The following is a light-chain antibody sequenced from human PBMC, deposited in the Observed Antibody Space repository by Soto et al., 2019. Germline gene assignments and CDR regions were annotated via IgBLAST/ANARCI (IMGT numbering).Light chain of an antibody. Sequence: EIVMTQSPATLSVSPGERVTLSCRASQSVSSSLAWYQQKPGQAPRLLIYGASTRATGIPLRFSGSGSGTEFTLTIDSLQSEDFAVYYCQQYNSWPLPPYTFGQGTKLEIK. CDR1: QSVSSS. J-gene: IGKJ2*01. CDR3: QQYNSWPLPPYT. V-gene: IGKV3-15*01. CDR2: GAS.